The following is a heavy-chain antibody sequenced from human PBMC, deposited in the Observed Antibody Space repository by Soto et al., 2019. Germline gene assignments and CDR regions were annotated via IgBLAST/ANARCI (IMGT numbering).Heavy chain of an antibody. Sequence: EVQLVESGGGLIQPGGSLRLSCAVSGFTVSNNYMSWVRQAPGKGLEGVSVIYSGGYTAYGDSVKGRFTISRDNSKNTLYPQINSLGANAPAVFSGAPRPGGGGYGGQGTLVTVSS. D-gene: IGHD3-10*01. V-gene: IGHV3-53*01. CDR2: IYSGGYT. J-gene: IGHJ4*02. CDR1: GFTVSNNY. CDR3: APRPGGGGY.